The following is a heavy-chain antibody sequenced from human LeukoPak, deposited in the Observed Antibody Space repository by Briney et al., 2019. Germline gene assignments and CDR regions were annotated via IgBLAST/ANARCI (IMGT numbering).Heavy chain of an antibody. CDR2: IHRSGNRFESGST. J-gene: IGHJ1*01. Sequence: SSETLSLTCTVSGSSIINTYYWGWVRQSPGKGLEWIGSIHRSGNRFESGSTHYNPSLRSRVTVSADTSKNQFSLTLTSVTAADTAVYFCARNASSGFFNDWGQGILVTVSS. V-gene: IGHV4-28*01. D-gene: IGHD6-25*01. CDR1: GSSIINTYY. CDR3: ARNASSGFFND.